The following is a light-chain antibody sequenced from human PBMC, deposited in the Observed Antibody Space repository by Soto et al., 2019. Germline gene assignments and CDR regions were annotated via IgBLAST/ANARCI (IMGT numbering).Light chain of an antibody. J-gene: IGKJ1*01. V-gene: IGKV3-15*01. CDR3: QQYNNWPWT. CDR2: GAS. Sequence: EIVITPASATLSVSPGGRATLSCRASQSISDTLAWYQQKPGQAPRLLIHGASTRATGFPARFSGSGSGTDFTLTISSLQSEDFAVYYCQQYNNWPWTFGQGTKVDIK. CDR1: QSISDT.